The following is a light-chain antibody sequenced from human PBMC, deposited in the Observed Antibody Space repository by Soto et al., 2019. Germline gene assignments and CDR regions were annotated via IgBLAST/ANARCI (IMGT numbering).Light chain of an antibody. CDR3: SSYAGSNNVVV. CDR1: SSDVGGYNY. J-gene: IGLJ2*01. V-gene: IGLV2-8*01. Sequence: QSALTQPPSASGPPGQSVTISCTGTSSDVGGYNYVSWYQQHPGKAPKLMIYEVSKRPSGVPDRFSGSKSGNTASLTVSGLQAEDEADYYCSSYAGSNNVVVFGGGTKLTVL. CDR2: EVS.